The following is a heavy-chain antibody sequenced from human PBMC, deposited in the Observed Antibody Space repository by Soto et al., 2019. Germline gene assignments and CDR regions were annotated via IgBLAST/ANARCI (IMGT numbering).Heavy chain of an antibody. Sequence: EVQLVETGGGLIQPGGSLRLSCAASGFTVSSNYMSWVRQAPGKGLEWVSVIYSGGNTYYADSVKGRFTISRDNSKNTLYLQMNSLRAEDTAVYYCAGRYYDSSGYDMDQAFDIWGQGTMVTVSS. CDR1: GFTVSSNY. V-gene: IGHV3-53*02. J-gene: IGHJ3*02. CDR2: IYSGGNT. D-gene: IGHD3-22*01. CDR3: AGRYYDSSGYDMDQAFDI.